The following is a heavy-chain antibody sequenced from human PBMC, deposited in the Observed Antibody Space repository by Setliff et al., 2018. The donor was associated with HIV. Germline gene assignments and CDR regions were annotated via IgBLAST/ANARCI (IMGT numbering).Heavy chain of an antibody. Sequence: GASVKVSCKAFGYTFTTYSLHWVRQAPGQSLEWMGWINVGKGDTKYSQEFQGRITITTDTSANTGYMELSSLGSDDTAVYYCAKTSPEDGYSSDFWGQGTPVTVSS. CDR1: GYTFTTYS. J-gene: IGHJ4*02. V-gene: IGHV1-3*01. CDR2: INVGKGDT. D-gene: IGHD4-4*01. CDR3: AKTSPEDGYSSDF.